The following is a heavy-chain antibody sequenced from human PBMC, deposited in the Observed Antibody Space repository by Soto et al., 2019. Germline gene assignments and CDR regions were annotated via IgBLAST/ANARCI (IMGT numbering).Heavy chain of an antibody. V-gene: IGHV3-23*01. CDR1: GFAFSIYA. CDR2: ISGSGVST. D-gene: IGHD6-19*01. CDR3: EKDLRPPRYSSTMDV. Sequence: LRVSCADSGFAFSIYAMMWVRQAPGKGLEWISAISGSGVSTYYADSVQGRFTISRDNSKNTLYLQMNRLSGEETAVYSCEKDLRPPRYSSTMDVWGQGTPVTVSS. J-gene: IGHJ6*02.